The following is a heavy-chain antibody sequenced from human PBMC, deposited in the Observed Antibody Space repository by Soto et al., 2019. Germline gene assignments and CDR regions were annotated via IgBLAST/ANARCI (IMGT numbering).Heavy chain of an antibody. CDR2: ISYDGSNK. CDR3: ARVRRGYCSGGSCYPPRYYYYYGMDV. J-gene: IGHJ6*02. D-gene: IGHD2-15*01. Sequence: PGGSLRLSCAASGFTFSSYAMHWVRQAPGKGLEWVAVISYDGSNKYYADSVKGRFTISRDNSKNTLYLQMNSLRAEDTAVYYCARVRRGYCSGGSCYPPRYYYYYGMDVWGQGTTVTVSS. V-gene: IGHV3-30-3*01. CDR1: GFTFSSYA.